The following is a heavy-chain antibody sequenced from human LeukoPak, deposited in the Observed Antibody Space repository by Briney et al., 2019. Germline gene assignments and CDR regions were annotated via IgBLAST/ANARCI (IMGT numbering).Heavy chain of an antibody. Sequence: GGSLRLSCAASGFTVSSNYMSWVRQAPGKGLEWVSVIYSGGSTYYADSVEGRFTISRDNSKNTLYLQMNSLRAEDTAVYYCASGSSSPRAFDYWGQGTLVTVSS. CDR2: IYSGGST. D-gene: IGHD6-13*01. V-gene: IGHV3-66*02. J-gene: IGHJ4*02. CDR1: GFTVSSNY. CDR3: ASGSSSPRAFDY.